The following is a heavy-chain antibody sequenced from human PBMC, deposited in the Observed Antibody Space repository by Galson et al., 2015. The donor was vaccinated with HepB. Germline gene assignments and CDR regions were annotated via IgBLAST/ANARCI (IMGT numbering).Heavy chain of an antibody. J-gene: IGHJ6*03. CDR3: AKDYYDSSGYSDWYYYYYMDV. D-gene: IGHD3-22*01. V-gene: IGHV3-30*18. CDR2: ISYDGSNK. Sequence: SLRLSCAASGFTFSSYGMHWVRQAPGKGLEWVAVISYDGSNKYYADSVKGRFTISRDNSKNTLYLQMNSLRAEDTAVYYCAKDYYDSSGYSDWYYYYYMDVWGKGTTVTVSS. CDR1: GFTFSSYG.